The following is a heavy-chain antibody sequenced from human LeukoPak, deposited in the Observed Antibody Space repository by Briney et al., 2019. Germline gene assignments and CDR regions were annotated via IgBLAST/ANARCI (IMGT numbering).Heavy chain of an antibody. J-gene: IGHJ4*02. CDR1: GFTFSSYE. Sequence: GGSLRLSCAASGFTFSSYEMNWVRQAPGKGLEWVSYISSSGSTIYYADSVKGRFTTSRDNAKNSLYLQMNSLRAEDTAVYYCASTLHDSSGYPIPFDYWGQGTLVTVSS. CDR2: ISSSGSTI. V-gene: IGHV3-48*03. CDR3: ASTLHDSSGYPIPFDY. D-gene: IGHD3-22*01.